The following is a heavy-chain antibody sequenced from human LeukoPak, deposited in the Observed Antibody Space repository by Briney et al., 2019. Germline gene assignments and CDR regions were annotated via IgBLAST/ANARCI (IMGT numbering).Heavy chain of an antibody. V-gene: IGHV3-48*03. CDR2: ISSSGSTI. CDR3: ARVARGGEFPSY. Sequence: PGGSLRLSCAASGFTFSSYEMNWVRQAPGKGPEWVSYISSSGSTIYYADSVKGRFTISRDNAKNSLYLQMNSLRAEDTAVYYCARVARGGEFPSYWGQGTLVTVSS. J-gene: IGHJ4*02. CDR1: GFTFSSYE. D-gene: IGHD3-10*01.